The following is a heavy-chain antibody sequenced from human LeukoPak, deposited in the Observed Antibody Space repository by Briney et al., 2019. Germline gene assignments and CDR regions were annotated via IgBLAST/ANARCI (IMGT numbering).Heavy chain of an antibody. CDR1: GFTFSSYA. J-gene: IGHJ4*02. CDR3: AKVVGATSSPEQNYFDH. CDR2: MSGSGGST. V-gene: IGHV3-23*01. Sequence: GGSLRLSWAVSGFTFSSYAMSWARQAPGKGLECVSAMSGSGGSTYYADSVKGRFTISRDNSKNTLYLQKNSLRAEDTAVYYCAKVVGATSSPEQNYFDHWGQGTLVTVSS. D-gene: IGHD1-26*01.